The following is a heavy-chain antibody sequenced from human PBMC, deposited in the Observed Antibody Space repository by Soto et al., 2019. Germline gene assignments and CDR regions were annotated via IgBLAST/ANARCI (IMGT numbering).Heavy chain of an antibody. CDR1: GYTFTNSY. D-gene: IGHD2-15*01. Sequence: ASVKVSCKASGYTFTNSYAHWVRQAPGQGLEWMGIINPSGNSTSYAQKFQGRLTMTRDTSSSTVYMELSSLRSDDTAVYFRASPRLGYCSGGSCSGWGYFDYWGQGTLVTVSS. V-gene: IGHV1-46*01. CDR3: ASPRLGYCSGGSCSGWGYFDY. J-gene: IGHJ4*02. CDR2: INPSGNST.